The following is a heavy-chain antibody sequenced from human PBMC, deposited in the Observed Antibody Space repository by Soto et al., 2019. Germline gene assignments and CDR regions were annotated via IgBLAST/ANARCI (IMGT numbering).Heavy chain of an antibody. V-gene: IGHV4-34*01. Sequence: PSETLSLTCAVYGGSFSGYYWSWIRQPPGKGLEWIGEINHSGSTNYNPSLKSRVTISVDTSKNQFSLKLSSVTAADTAVYYCARYFWSGYYTEPLYYYYMDVWGKGTTVTVSS. J-gene: IGHJ6*03. CDR3: ARYFWSGYYTEPLYYYYMDV. D-gene: IGHD3-3*01. CDR2: INHSGST. CDR1: GGSFSGYY.